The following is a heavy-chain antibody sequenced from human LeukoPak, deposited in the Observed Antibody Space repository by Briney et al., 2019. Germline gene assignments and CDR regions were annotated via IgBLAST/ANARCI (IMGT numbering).Heavy chain of an antibody. J-gene: IGHJ4*02. CDR2: IKSKTDGGTT. CDR1: GFTFSNAW. CDR3: ARRAGGYSHPYDY. D-gene: IGHD4-23*01. Sequence: GGSLRLSCAASGFTFSNAWMSWVRQAPGKGLEWVGRIKSKTDGGTTDYAAPVKGRFTISRDDSKNTLYLQMNSLKTEDTAVYYCARRAGGYSHPYDYWGQGVLVTVSS. V-gene: IGHV3-15*01.